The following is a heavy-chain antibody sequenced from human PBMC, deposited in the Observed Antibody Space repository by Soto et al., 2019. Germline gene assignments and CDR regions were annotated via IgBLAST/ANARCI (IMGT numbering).Heavy chain of an antibody. CDR3: ARIQSSSWYHGMDV. CDR2: INSDGSST. Sequence: GGSLRLSCAASGFTFSSYWMHWVRQAPGKGLVWVSRINSDGSSTSYADSVKGRFTISRDNAKNTLYLQMDSLRAEDTAVYYCARIQSSSWYHGMDVWGQGTTVTVSS. J-gene: IGHJ6*02. V-gene: IGHV3-74*01. CDR1: GFTFSSYW. D-gene: IGHD6-13*01.